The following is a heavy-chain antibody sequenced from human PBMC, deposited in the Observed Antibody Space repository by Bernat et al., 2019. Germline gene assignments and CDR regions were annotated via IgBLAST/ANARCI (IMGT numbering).Heavy chain of an antibody. CDR3: ARARYYDLIDY. J-gene: IGHJ4*02. CDR1: GFTFTSYW. Sequence: EVQLVESGGGLVQPGGSLRLSCAASGFTFTSYWMHWVRQAPGKGLVWVSRFNSDGRSTTYADYVKGRFTISRDNAKNTVYLQMNSLRAEDTAVYYCARARYYDLIDYWGQGTLVTVSS. V-gene: IGHV3-74*01. D-gene: IGHD3-3*01. CDR2: FNSDGRST.